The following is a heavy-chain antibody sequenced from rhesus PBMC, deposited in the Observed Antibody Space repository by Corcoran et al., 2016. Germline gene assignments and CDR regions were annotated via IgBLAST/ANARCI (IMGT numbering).Heavy chain of an antibody. V-gene: IGHV4-147*01. J-gene: IGHJ4*01. Sequence: QVQLQESGPGLVKPSETLSLTCAVSGGSLSSHYWTWIRQSPGKVLEWIGRIYGITENTHYNPSLMSRVTSSTDTSKNQFSLRLSSVTAADTAVYFCVREPCVGGLCWYYDYWGQGVLVSVSS. CDR3: VREPCVGGLCWYYDY. D-gene: IGHD2-39*02. CDR2: IYGITENT. CDR1: GGSLSSHY.